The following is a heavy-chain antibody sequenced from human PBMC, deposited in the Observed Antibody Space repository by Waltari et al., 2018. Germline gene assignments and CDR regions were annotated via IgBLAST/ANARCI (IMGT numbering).Heavy chain of an antibody. CDR2: IIPIFGTA. CDR1: GGTFSSYA. Sequence: QVQLVQSGAEVKKPGSSVKVSCKASGGTFSSYAISWVRQAPGQGLEWMGGIIPIFGTANYAQKFQGRVTITTDESTSTAYMELSSLRSEDTAVYYCAREYGSGSYYMTNNWFDPWGQGTLVTVSS. D-gene: IGHD3-10*01. V-gene: IGHV1-69*05. J-gene: IGHJ5*02. CDR3: AREYGSGSYYMTNNWFDP.